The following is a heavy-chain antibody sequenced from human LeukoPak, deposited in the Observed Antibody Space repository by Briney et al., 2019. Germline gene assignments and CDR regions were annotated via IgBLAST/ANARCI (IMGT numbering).Heavy chain of an antibody. CDR3: ARDPSIAARFDY. J-gene: IGHJ4*02. Sequence: ASVKVSCKASGYTFTSYDINWVRQATGQGLEWMGWMNPNSGNTGYAQKLQGRVTITRNTSISTAYMELSSLRSEDTAVYYCARDPSIAARFDYWGQGTLVTVSS. CDR1: GYTFTSYD. CDR2: MNPNSGNT. V-gene: IGHV1-8*03. D-gene: IGHD6-6*01.